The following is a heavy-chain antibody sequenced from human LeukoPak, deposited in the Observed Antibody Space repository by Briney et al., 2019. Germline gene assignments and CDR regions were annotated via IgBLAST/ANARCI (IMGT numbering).Heavy chain of an antibody. V-gene: IGHV4-34*01. CDR3: ARLGYYGSGSYYKRRGGFLPPDY. Sequence: NPSETLSLTCTVSGGSTSGYYWSWIRQPPGKGLEWIGEINHSGSTNYNPSLKSRVTISVDTSKNQFSLKLSSVTAADTAVYYCARLGYYGSGSYYKRRGGFLPPDYWGQGTLVTVSS. CDR1: GGSTSGYY. J-gene: IGHJ4*02. D-gene: IGHD3-10*01. CDR2: INHSGST.